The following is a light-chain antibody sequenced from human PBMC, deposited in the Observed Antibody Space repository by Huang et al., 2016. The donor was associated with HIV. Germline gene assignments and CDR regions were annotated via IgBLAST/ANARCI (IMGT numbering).Light chain of an antibody. CDR2: GAS. Sequence: EIVMTQSPATLSVSPGEGATLSCRAVQSVSSYLAGYQQKPGEAPRLLIYGASTSATGIPARLSGSGAGTEFTLTISSRQSEDFAVYYCQHYNNWPPMYTFGQGTKLEIK. CDR1: QSVSSY. V-gene: IGKV3-15*01. CDR3: QHYNNWPPMYT. J-gene: IGKJ2*01.